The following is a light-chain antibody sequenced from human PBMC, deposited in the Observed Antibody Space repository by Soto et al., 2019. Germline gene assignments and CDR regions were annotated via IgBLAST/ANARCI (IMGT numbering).Light chain of an antibody. V-gene: IGKV3-20*01. Sequence: EMVLTQSPGTLSLSPGERATLSCRASQSVSSTYLAWYQQKPGQAPRLIIYGASSRATGIPDRFSGSGSGTDFTLTISRLEPEDFAVYYCQKYGSLTASTFGQGTKVEIK. CDR2: GAS. CDR3: QKYGSLTAST. J-gene: IGKJ1*01. CDR1: QSVSSTY.